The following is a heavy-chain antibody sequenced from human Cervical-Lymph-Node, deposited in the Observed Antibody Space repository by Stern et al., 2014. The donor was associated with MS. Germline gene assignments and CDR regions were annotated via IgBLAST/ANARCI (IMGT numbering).Heavy chain of an antibody. V-gene: IGHV1-69*01. D-gene: IGHD6-13*01. CDR1: GGTFSSYR. Sequence: MQLVESGAEVKKPGSSVKVSCKVSGGTFSSYRITWVRQAPGQGLEWMGGITPIFGTANYAQKFQERVTITADESTSTAYMELSSLRSEDTAVYFCARRDGTSSRNGLAYWGQGTLVTVSS. CDR2: ITPIFGTA. CDR3: ARRDGTSSRNGLAY. J-gene: IGHJ4*02.